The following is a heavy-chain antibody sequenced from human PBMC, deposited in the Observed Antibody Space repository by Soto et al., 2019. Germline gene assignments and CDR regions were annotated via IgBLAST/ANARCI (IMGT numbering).Heavy chain of an antibody. V-gene: IGHV1-3*01. D-gene: IGHD1-26*01. CDR3: ARGGSLYWCFDL. J-gene: IGHJ2*01. Sequence: QVQLVQSGAEVKKPGASVKVSCKASGYTFTSYAMHWVRQAPGQRVEWMGWINAGNGNTKYSQKFQGRVTITRDTSASTAHMELSSLRSEDTAVYSCARGGSLYWCFDLWGRGTLVTVSS. CDR2: INAGNGNT. CDR1: GYTFTSYA.